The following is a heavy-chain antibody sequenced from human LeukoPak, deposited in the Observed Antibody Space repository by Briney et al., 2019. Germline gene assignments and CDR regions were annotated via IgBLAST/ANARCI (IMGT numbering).Heavy chain of an antibody. J-gene: IGHJ4*02. CDR2: VSYTGST. CDR1: GGSITNYY. CDR3: ARDGITMVRGVIGYFDY. Sequence: SETLSLTCSVSGGSITNYYWTWIRQPPGKGLEWIGYVSYTGSTNYNPSLQSRVTMPVDTSKIQFSLRLTSVTAADTAVYYCARDGITMVRGVIGYFDYWGQGTLVTVSS. V-gene: IGHV4-59*12. D-gene: IGHD3-10*01.